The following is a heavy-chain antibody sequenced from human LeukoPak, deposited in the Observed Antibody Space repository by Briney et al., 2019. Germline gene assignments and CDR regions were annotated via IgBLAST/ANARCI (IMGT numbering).Heavy chain of an antibody. CDR3: ARRQRSSWYFDY. Sequence: SETLSLTCTVLDDSISNFYWSWIRQSPEKGLEWIGFAHYSGNTYYNPSLTSRVTMSLDTSENQFSLKLTSMTAADSAVYYCARRQRSSWYFDYWGQGTQVTVSS. V-gene: IGHV4-59*08. CDR1: DDSISNFY. CDR2: AHYSGNT. J-gene: IGHJ4*02. D-gene: IGHD6-13*01.